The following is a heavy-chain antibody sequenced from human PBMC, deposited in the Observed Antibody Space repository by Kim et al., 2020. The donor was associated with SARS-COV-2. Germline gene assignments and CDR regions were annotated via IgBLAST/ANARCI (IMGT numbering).Heavy chain of an antibody. CDR2: IHHSGNT. V-gene: IGHV4-4*02. Sequence: SETLSLTCAVSGDSINSINWWSWVRQPPGKGLEWIGEIHHSGNTNYNPSLKSRVSISVDKSNNLFSLRLSSVTAADTAVYYCARLRTDSGSYFRFDYWG. CDR3: ARLRTDSGSYFRFDY. D-gene: IGHD1-26*01. J-gene: IGHJ4*01. CDR1: GDSINSINW.